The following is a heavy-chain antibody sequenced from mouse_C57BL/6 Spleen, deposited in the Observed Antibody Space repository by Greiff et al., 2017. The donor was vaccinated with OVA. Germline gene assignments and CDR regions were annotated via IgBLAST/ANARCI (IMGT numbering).Heavy chain of an antibody. CDR1: GYAFTNYL. CDR3: ARKSSYAMDY. CDR2: INPGSGGT. V-gene: IGHV1-54*01. Sequence: QVQLQQSGAELVRPGTSVTVSCKASGYAFTNYLIEWVKQRPGQGLEWIGVINPGSGGTNYNEKFKGKATLTADKSSSTDYMQLSSLTSEDSAVYFCARKSSYAMDYWGQGTSVTVSS. J-gene: IGHJ4*01.